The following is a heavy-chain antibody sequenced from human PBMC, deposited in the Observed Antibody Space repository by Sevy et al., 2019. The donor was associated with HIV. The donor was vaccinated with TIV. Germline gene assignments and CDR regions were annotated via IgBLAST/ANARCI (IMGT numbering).Heavy chain of an antibody. D-gene: IGHD2-15*01. Sequence: GGSLRLSCVASGFTFDDYTMHWVRQAPGKGLEWVSLISWDGGSKYYADSVKGRFTISRDNSKNSLYLQMNSLRNEDTAMYYCAQEPSTPEAFDICGQGPMVTVSS. V-gene: IGHV3-43*01. CDR1: GFTFDDYT. J-gene: IGHJ3*02. CDR2: ISWDGGSK. CDR3: AQEPSTPEAFDI.